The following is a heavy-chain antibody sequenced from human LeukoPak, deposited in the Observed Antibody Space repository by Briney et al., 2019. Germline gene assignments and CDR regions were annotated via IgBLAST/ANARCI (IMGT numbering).Heavy chain of an antibody. CDR2: IYYSGST. J-gene: IGHJ6*02. V-gene: IGHV4-59*08. D-gene: IGHD5-18*01. Sequence: SETLSVTCTVSGGSISSYYWSWIRQPPGKGLEWIGYIYYSGSTNYNPSLKSRVTISVDTSKNQFSLKLSSVTAADTAVYYCARVRGYSYGSYYYYYYGMDVWGQGTTVTVSS. CDR3: ARVRGYSYGSYYYYYYGMDV. CDR1: GGSISSYY.